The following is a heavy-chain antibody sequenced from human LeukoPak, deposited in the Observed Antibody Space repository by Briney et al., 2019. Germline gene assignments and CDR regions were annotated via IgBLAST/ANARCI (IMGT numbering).Heavy chain of an antibody. V-gene: IGHV4-39*07. CDR3: ARIPTVTFFDY. J-gene: IGHJ4*02. CDR2: TYYSEST. D-gene: IGHD4-17*01. Sequence: SETLSLTCTVSGGSMSSSSYYWGWIRQPPGKGLEWIGSTYYSESTYQNPSLKSRVTISVDTSKNQFSLKLSSVTAADTAVYYCARIPTVTFFDYWGQGTLVTVSS. CDR1: GGSMSSSSYY.